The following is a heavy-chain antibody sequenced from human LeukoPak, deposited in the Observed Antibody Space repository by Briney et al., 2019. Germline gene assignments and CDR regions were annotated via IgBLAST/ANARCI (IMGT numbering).Heavy chain of an antibody. CDR1: GGSISSYY. V-gene: IGHV4-59*01. D-gene: IGHD3-22*01. CDR2: IYYSGST. Sequence: SETLSLTCTVSGGSISSYYWTWIRQPPGKGLEWIGYIYYSGSTNYNPSLKSRVTISVDTSKNQFSLKLSSVTAADTAVYYCARDVHYYDSSERGPYYYFDYWGQGTLVTVSS. J-gene: IGHJ4*02. CDR3: ARDVHYYDSSERGPYYYFDY.